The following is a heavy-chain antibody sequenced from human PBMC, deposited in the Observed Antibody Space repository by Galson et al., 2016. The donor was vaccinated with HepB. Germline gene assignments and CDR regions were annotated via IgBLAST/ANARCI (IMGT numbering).Heavy chain of an antibody. CDR1: GFTFDEYG. CDR2: ISWDSGNM. J-gene: IGHJ5*02. V-gene: IGHV3-9*01. Sequence: SLRLSCAASGFTFDEYGMHWVRQAPGRGLEWVSGISWDSGNMAYADSVKGRFTISRDNAKKSLYLKMNSLRAEDTALYYCAKDRTGNWRWGQLDPWGQGTLVSVAS. CDR3: AKDRTGNWRWGQLDP. D-gene: IGHD2-8*02.